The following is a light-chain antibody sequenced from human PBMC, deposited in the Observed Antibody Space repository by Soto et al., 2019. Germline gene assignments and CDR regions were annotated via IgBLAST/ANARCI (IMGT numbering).Light chain of an antibody. J-gene: IGKJ1*01. CDR2: GAS. V-gene: IGKV3-15*01. CDR3: QQYNNWPPWT. Sequence: KVMRHSPATLSVNQGERATLSCRASQSVSSNLAWYQQKPGQAPRLLIYGASTRATGIPARFSGSGSGTEFTLTISSLQSEDFAVYYCQQYNNWPPWTFGQGTKVDIK. CDR1: QSVSSN.